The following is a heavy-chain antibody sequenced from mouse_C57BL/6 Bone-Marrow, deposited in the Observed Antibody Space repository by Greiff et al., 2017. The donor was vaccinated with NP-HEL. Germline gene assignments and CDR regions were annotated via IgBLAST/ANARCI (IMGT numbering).Heavy chain of an antibody. D-gene: IGHD1-1*01. V-gene: IGHV5-4*01. CDR3: ARDRSYYGRRAWFAY. Sequence: EVKLVESGGGLVKPGGSLKLSCAASGFTFSSYAMSWVRQTPEKRLEWVATISDGGSYTYYPDNVKGRFTISRDNAKNNLYLQMSHLKSEDTAMYYCARDRSYYGRRAWFAYWGQGTLVTVSA. CDR2: ISDGGSYT. CDR1: GFTFSSYA. J-gene: IGHJ3*01.